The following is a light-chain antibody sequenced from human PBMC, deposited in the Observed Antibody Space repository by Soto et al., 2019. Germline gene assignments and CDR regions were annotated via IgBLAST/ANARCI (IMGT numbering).Light chain of an antibody. Sequence: QSVLTHPASVSGSPGQSITISCTGTSSDVGAYNYVSWYQQYPGKAPKVIIFEVRKRPSGVSKRFSGSKSGDTASLTISGLQAEDEADYYCSSYTGTNTRLFGTGTKLTVL. CDR2: EVR. CDR1: SSDVGAYNY. J-gene: IGLJ1*01. V-gene: IGLV2-14*01. CDR3: SSYTGTNTRL.